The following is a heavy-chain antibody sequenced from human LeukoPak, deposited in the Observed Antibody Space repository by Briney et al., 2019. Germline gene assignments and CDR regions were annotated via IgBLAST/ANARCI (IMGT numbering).Heavy chain of an antibody. V-gene: IGHV3-49*03. CDR2: IRSKAYGGTT. D-gene: IGHD3-22*01. J-gene: IGHJ4*02. Sequence: GGSLRLSCTASGFTFGDYAMSWFRQAPGEGREWVGFIRSKAYGGTTEYAASVKGRFTISRDDSKSIAYLQMNSLKTEDTAVDYCARDLWLDSSGYYDFDYWGQGTLVTVSS. CDR3: ARDLWLDSSGYYDFDY. CDR1: GFTFGDYA.